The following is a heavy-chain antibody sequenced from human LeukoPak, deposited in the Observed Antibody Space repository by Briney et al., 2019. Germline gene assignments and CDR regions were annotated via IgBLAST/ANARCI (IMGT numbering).Heavy chain of an antibody. V-gene: IGHV1-8*03. Sequence: ASVKVSCKASGYTFTGYYMHWVRKAPGQGLEWMGWMNPNSGNTGYAQKFQGRVTITRNTSISTAYMELSSLRSEDTAVYYCARLRYFDWSTTAYYYYYYMDVWGKGTTVTVSS. CDR1: GYTFTGYY. J-gene: IGHJ6*03. CDR2: MNPNSGNT. CDR3: ARLRYFDWSTTAYYYYYYMDV. D-gene: IGHD3-9*01.